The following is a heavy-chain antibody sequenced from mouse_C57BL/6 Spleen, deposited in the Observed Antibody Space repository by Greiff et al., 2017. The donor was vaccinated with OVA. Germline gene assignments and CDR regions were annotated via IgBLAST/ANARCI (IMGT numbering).Heavy chain of an antibody. CDR1: GYTFTSYW. V-gene: IGHV1-50*01. Sequence: QVQLQQPGAELVKPGASVKLSCKASGYTFTSYWMQWVKQRPGQGLEWIGEIYPSDSYTNYNQKFKGKATLTVDTSSSTAYMQLSSLTSEDSAVYYCARPGSSLYYYAMDYWGQGTSVTVSS. CDR2: IYPSDSYT. D-gene: IGHD1-1*01. J-gene: IGHJ4*01. CDR3: ARPGSSLYYYAMDY.